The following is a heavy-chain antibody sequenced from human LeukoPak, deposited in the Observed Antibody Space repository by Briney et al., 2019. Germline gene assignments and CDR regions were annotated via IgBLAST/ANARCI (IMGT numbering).Heavy chain of an antibody. V-gene: IGHV1-8*03. Sequence: ASVKVSCKASGYTFTSYDINWVRQATGQGLEWMGWMNPNSGNTGYAQKFQGRVTITRNTSISTAYMELSRLRSDDTAVYYCARVPGIAAAGKPIDYWGQGTLVTVSS. D-gene: IGHD6-13*01. CDR3: ARVPGIAAAGKPIDY. J-gene: IGHJ4*02. CDR1: GYTFTSYD. CDR2: MNPNSGNT.